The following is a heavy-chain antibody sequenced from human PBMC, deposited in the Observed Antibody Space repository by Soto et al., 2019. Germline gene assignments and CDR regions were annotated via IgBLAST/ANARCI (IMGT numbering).Heavy chain of an antibody. Sequence: PGGPLRLSCAASGFNIDDYGMSWVLQAPGKGLEWVSGINWNGGSTGYADSVKGRFTISRDNAKNSLYLQMNSLRAEDTALYHCARDTTYYDFWSGSTGYYYYMDVWGKGTTVTVSS. CDR3: ARDTTYYDFWSGSTGYYYYMDV. D-gene: IGHD3-3*01. V-gene: IGHV3-20*01. CDR2: INWNGGST. J-gene: IGHJ6*03. CDR1: GFNIDDYG.